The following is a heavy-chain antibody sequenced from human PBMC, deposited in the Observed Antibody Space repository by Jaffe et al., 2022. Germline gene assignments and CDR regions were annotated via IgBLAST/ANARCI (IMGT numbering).Heavy chain of an antibody. CDR1: GFTFGDYA. CDR3: CHSHFDWLQSDY. J-gene: IGHJ4*02. V-gene: IGHV3-49*04. Sequence: EVQLVESGGGLVQPGRSLRLSCTASGFTFGDYAMSWVRQAPGKGLEWVGFIRSKAYGGTTEYAASVKGRFTISRDDSKSIAYLQMNSLKTEDTAVYYCCHSHFDWLQSDYWGQGTLVTVSS. CDR2: IRSKAYGGTT. D-gene: IGHD3-9*01.